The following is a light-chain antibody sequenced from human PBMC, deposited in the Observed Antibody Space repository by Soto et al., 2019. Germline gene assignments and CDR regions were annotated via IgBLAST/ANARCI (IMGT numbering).Light chain of an antibody. Sequence: EFVLTQSPATLSLSPGERATLSCRASQSVSSSLAWYQQKPGQTPRLLIYDASNRATGIPARFSGSGSGTDFTLTVSSLEPEDFAVYYCQQRSSWPLTFGGGTKVEIK. V-gene: IGKV3-11*01. CDR2: DAS. CDR3: QQRSSWPLT. J-gene: IGKJ4*01. CDR1: QSVSSS.